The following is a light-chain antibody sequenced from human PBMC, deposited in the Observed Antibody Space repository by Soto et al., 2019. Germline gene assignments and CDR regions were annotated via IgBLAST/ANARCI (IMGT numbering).Light chain of an antibody. CDR1: ESISSW. CDR3: QQYNRYSWT. V-gene: IGKV1-5*01. Sequence: DIQVTQSPSTLSGSVGDSITITCTASESISSWLAWYQQKPGKSPKLLIYGASNLESGVPSRFSGSGSGTEFTLTISSLQPDDFATYYCQQYNRYSWTFGQGTKVDI. CDR2: GAS. J-gene: IGKJ1*01.